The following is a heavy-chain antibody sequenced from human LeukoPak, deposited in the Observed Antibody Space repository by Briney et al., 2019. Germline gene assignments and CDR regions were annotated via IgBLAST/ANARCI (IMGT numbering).Heavy chain of an antibody. CDR2: MYSFGNT. D-gene: IGHD6-19*01. CDR1: EFTVSSTY. J-gene: IGHJ4*02. V-gene: IGHV3-66*03. CDR3: ARDLRGGVAGKPSMGFDY. Sequence: GGSLRLSCAVSEFTVSSTYVSWVRQAPGKGLEWVSLMYSFGNTYYADSVKGRFTISRDNSKNTLYLQMNSLRAEDTAVYYCARDLRGGVAGKPSMGFDYWGQGTLVTVSS.